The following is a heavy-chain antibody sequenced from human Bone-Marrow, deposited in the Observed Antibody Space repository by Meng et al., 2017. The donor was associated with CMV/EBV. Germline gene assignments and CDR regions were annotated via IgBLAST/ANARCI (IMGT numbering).Heavy chain of an antibody. D-gene: IGHD4-11*01. V-gene: IGHV1-18*01. Sequence: QVQLVHAGAGVKNPGASGKVSCKASGYTFTSYGISWVRQAPGQGLEWMGWISAYNGNTNYAQKLQGRVTMTTDTSTSTAYMELRSLRSDDTAVYYCARGYSNRLPGGFDYWGQGTLVTVSS. CDR2: ISAYNGNT. CDR3: ARGYSNRLPGGFDY. J-gene: IGHJ4*02. CDR1: GYTFTSYG.